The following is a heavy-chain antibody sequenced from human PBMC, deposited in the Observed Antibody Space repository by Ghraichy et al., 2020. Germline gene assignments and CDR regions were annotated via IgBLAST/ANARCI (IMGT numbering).Heavy chain of an antibody. D-gene: IGHD4-23*01. V-gene: IGHV3-23*01. Sequence: GGSLTLSCAGSGLTFSSYAMGWVRQVAGKGLEWVSALSDSGDSTFYADSVRGRFTFSRDNSKNTLYLQMNNLRADDTAVYYCATRFRGNTGSGAFDVWVHGTRVTVSS. CDR3: ATRFRGNTGSGAFDV. CDR1: GLTFSSYA. J-gene: IGHJ3*01. CDR2: LSDSGDST.